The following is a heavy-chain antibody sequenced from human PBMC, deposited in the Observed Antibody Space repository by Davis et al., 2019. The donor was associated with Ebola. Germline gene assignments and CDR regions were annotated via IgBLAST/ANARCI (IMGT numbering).Heavy chain of an antibody. J-gene: IGHJ4*02. Sequence: SVKVSCKASGGTFSSYAISWVRQAPGQGLEWMGGIIPIFGTANYAQKFQGRVTITADESTSTAYMELSSLRSEDTAVYYCARVWDSGYDLTYFDYWGQGTLVTVSS. D-gene: IGHD5-12*01. CDR2: IIPIFGTA. V-gene: IGHV1-69*13. CDR1: GGTFSSYA. CDR3: ARVWDSGYDLTYFDY.